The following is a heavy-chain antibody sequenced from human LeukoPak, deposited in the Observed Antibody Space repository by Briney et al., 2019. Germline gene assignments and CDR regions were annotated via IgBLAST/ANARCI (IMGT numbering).Heavy chain of an antibody. Sequence: PGGSLRLSCAASGFTFDDYAMHWVRQAPGKGLEWVSGISWNSGSIGYADSVKGRFTISRDNAKNSLYLQMNSLRAEDTALYYCAKDYLGYSSSWYRSSVAFDYWGQGTLVPVSS. CDR1: GFTFDDYA. V-gene: IGHV3-9*01. CDR3: AKDYLGYSSSWYRSSVAFDY. J-gene: IGHJ4*02. CDR2: ISWNSGSI. D-gene: IGHD6-13*01.